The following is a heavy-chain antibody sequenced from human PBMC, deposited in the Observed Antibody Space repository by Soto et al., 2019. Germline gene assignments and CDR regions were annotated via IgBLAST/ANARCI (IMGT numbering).Heavy chain of an antibody. CDR3: ARVMITFGGVIVKSPGAFDI. J-gene: IGHJ3*02. Sequence: ETLSLTCTVSGGSISSYYWSWIRQPAGKGLEWIGRIYTSGSTNYNPSLKSRVTMSVDTSKNQFSLKLSSVTAADTAVYYCARVMITFGGVIVKSPGAFDIWGQGTMVTVSS. D-gene: IGHD3-16*02. V-gene: IGHV4-4*07. CDR2: IYTSGST. CDR1: GGSISSYY.